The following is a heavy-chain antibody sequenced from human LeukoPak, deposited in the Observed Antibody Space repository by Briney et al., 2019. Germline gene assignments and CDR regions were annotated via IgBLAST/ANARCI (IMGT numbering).Heavy chain of an antibody. J-gene: IGHJ4*02. Sequence: GGSLRLSCAASGFTFSSYSMNWVRQAPGKGLEWVSYISSSGSTIYYADSVKGRFTISRDNAKNSLYLQMNSLRAEDTAVYYCAKKHSSSWYYFDYWGQGTLVTVSS. CDR3: AKKHSSSWYYFDY. CDR1: GFTFSSYS. V-gene: IGHV3-48*04. D-gene: IGHD6-13*01. CDR2: ISSSGSTI.